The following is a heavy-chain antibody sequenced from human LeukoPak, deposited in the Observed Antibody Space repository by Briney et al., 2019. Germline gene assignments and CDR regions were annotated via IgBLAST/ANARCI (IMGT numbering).Heavy chain of an antibody. V-gene: IGHV3-7*03. CDR2: IKQNGSEK. Sequence: GGSLRLSCAASGFPFSSYWMSWVRQAPGKGLEWVANIKQNGSEKYYVDSVKGRVTISRDNAKNSLYMPMNRLRAEDTAVYYCASSDYVWGSYRYPSDAFDIWGQGTMVTVSS. CDR3: ASSDYVWGSYRYPSDAFDI. D-gene: IGHD3-16*02. CDR1: GFPFSSYW. J-gene: IGHJ3*02.